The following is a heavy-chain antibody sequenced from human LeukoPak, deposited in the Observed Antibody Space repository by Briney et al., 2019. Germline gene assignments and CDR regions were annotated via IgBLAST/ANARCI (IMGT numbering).Heavy chain of an antibody. V-gene: IGHV4-39*07. D-gene: IGHD3-10*01. CDR1: GGSISSSSYY. J-gene: IGHJ4*02. CDR3: ARAFGDFDY. CDR2: IYYSGST. Sequence: SETLSLTCTVSGGSISSSSYYWGWIRQPPGKGLEWLGSIYYSGSTYYNPSLKSRVTISVDTSKNQFSLKLSSVTAADTAVYYCARAFGDFDYWGQGTLVTVSS.